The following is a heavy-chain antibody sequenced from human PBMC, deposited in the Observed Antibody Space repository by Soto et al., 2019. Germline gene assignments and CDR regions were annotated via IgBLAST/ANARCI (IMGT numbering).Heavy chain of an antibody. CDR2: IYYSGST. CDR3: ARSPTHYDFWSGYSPGPFDY. CDR1: GGSFSGYY. J-gene: IGHJ4*02. V-gene: IGHV4-34*09. D-gene: IGHD3-3*01. Sequence: PSETLSLTCAVYGGSFSGYYWTWIRQPPGTGLEWIGYIYYSGSTYYNPSLKSRVTISVDTSKNQFSLKLSSVTAADTAVYYCARSPTHYDFWSGYSPGPFDYWGQGTLVTVSS.